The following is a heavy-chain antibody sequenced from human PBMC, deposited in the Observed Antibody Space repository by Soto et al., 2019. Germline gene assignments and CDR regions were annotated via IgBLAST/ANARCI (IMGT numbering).Heavy chain of an antibody. D-gene: IGHD6-13*01. V-gene: IGHV4-31*03. CDR3: ARALAAAGVYYYYGMDV. Sequence: SETLSLTCTVSGGSISSGGYYWSWIRQHPGKGLEWIGYIYYSGSTYYNPSLKSRVTISVDTSKNQFSLKLSSVTAADTAVYYCARALAAAGVYYYYGMDVWGQGTTVTVSS. CDR2: IYYSGST. J-gene: IGHJ6*02. CDR1: GGSISSGGYY.